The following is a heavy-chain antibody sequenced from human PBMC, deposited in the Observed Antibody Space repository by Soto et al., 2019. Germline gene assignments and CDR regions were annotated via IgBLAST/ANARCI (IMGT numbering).Heavy chain of an antibody. J-gene: IGHJ4*02. CDR3: ARDYYGSGSSIDY. Sequence: PSETLSLTCTVSGGSISSGNYYWSWIRQPPGKGLEWIGYIYYSGSTNYNPSLKSRVTISVDTSKNQFSLKLSSVTAADTAVYYCARDYYGSGSSIDYWGQGTLVTVSS. D-gene: IGHD3-10*01. CDR1: GGSISSGNYY. CDR2: IYYSGST. V-gene: IGHV4-61*01.